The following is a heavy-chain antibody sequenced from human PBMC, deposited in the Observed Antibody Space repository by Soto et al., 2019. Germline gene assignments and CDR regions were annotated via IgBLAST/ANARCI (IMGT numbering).Heavy chain of an antibody. Sequence: QVQLQESGPGLVKPSETLSLTCTVSGGSISSYYWSWIRQPPGKGLEWIGYIYYSGSTNYNPSLKSRDTISVDRSKSQVFPKLSSVTAADMAVYYWARRYGSCFDIWGQGTMVTVSS. V-gene: IGHV4-59*08. CDR3: ARRYGSCFDI. D-gene: IGHD3-10*01. CDR1: GGSISSYY. CDR2: IYYSGST. J-gene: IGHJ3*02.